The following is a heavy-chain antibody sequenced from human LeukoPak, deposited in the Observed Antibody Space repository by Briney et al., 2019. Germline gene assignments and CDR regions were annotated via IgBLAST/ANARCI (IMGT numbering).Heavy chain of an antibody. CDR1: GITVSSDY. Sequence: GGSLRLSCAVSGITVSSDYMSWVRQAPGEGLEWVTVIYSGGSTYYANSVKGRFSISRDNSKNTLYLQMNSLRPEDTAIYYCARGGGAYCGTDCYRNFDYWGQGTLVTVSS. J-gene: IGHJ4*02. CDR3: ARGGGAYCGTDCYRNFDY. D-gene: IGHD2-21*02. V-gene: IGHV3-66*02. CDR2: IYSGGST.